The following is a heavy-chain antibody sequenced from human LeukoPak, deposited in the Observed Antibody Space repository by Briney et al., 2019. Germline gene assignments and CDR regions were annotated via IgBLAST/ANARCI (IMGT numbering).Heavy chain of an antibody. CDR2: ISSSGSTI. CDR3: ARLVYATYYYYYMDV. CDR1: GFTFSSYE. D-gene: IGHD2-8*01. Sequence: GGSLRLSCAASGFTFSSYEMNWVRQAPGKGLEWVSYISSSGSTIYYADSVKGRFTISRDNAKNSLYLQMNSLRAEDTAVYYCARLVYATYYYYYMDVWGKGTTVTVSS. V-gene: IGHV3-48*03. J-gene: IGHJ6*03.